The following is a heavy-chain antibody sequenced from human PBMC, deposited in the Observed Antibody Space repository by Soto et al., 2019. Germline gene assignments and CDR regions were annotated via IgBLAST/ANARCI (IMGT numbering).Heavy chain of an antibody. CDR2: IYYSGST. J-gene: IGHJ4*02. CDR3: ASLGNKDTFDY. V-gene: IGHV4-31*03. D-gene: IGHD2-15*01. CDR1: GGSISSGGYY. Sequence: SETLSLTCTVSGGSISSGGYYWSWIRQHPGKGLEWIGYIYYSGSTYYNPSLKSRVTISVDTSKNHFSLKLSSVTAADTAVYYCASLGNKDTFDYWGQGTLVTVSS.